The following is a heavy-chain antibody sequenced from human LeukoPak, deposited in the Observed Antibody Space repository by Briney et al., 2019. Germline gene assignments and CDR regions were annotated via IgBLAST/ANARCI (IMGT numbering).Heavy chain of an antibody. J-gene: IGHJ4*02. V-gene: IGHV3-7*01. CDR3: ARGKPAAFD. Sequence: GGSLRLSCAASGFPFSSYWMAWVRQAPGKGLEWVASIKQDGGETFYVDSVKGRFTISRDNAKNSLYLQMNSLRAEDTAVYYCARGKPAAFDWGQGTLVTVSS. CDR2: IKQDGGET. D-gene: IGHD2-2*01. CDR1: GFPFSSYW.